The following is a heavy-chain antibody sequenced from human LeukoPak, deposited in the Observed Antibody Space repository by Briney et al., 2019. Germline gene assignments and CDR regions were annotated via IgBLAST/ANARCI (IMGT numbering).Heavy chain of an antibody. CDR2: ISAYNGYT. D-gene: IGHD4-23*01. CDR3: ARDKAVTTEVTQHFQH. J-gene: IGHJ1*01. Sequence: ASVKVSCKASGYTFTNYGFSWVRQAPGQGLEWMGWISAYNGYTDYAQKFQFRITMTTDTSTSTAYMELRSLRSDDTAVYYCARDKAVTTEVTQHFQHWGQGTLVIVSS. CDR1: GYTFTNYG. V-gene: IGHV1-18*01.